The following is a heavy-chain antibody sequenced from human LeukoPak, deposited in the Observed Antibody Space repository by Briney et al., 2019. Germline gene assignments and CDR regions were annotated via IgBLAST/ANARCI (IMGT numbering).Heavy chain of an antibody. V-gene: IGHV3-21*01. CDR2: ISSSSSYI. CDR1: GFTFSSYS. Sequence: GGSLRLSCAASGFTFSSYSMNWVRQAPGKGLEWVSSISSSSSYIYYADSVKGRFTISRDNAKNSLYLQMNSLRAEDTAVYYCARDRPFYDFWSGYHPRPPDVWGKGTTVTVSS. D-gene: IGHD3-3*01. CDR3: ARDRPFYDFWSGYHPRPPDV. J-gene: IGHJ6*04.